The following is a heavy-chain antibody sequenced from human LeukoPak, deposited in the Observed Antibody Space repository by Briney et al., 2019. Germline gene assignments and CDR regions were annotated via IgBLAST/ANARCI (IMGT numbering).Heavy chain of an antibody. J-gene: IGHJ6*03. V-gene: IGHV4-59*01. CDR3: ARDIGTEKGRYFDWSLWSGYYYMDV. Sequence: SETLSLTCTVSGGSISSYYWSWIRQPPGKGLEWNGYIYYSGSTNYNPSLKSRVTISVDTSKNQFSLKLSSVTAADTAVYYCARDIGTEKGRYFDWSLWSGYYYMDVWGKGTTVTVSS. D-gene: IGHD3-9*01. CDR2: IYYSGST. CDR1: GGSISSYY.